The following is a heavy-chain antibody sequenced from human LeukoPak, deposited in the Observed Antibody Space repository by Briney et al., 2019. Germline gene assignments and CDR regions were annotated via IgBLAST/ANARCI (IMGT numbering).Heavy chain of an antibody. CDR1: GFTFGDYG. J-gene: IGHJ3*02. D-gene: IGHD6-19*01. CDR2: IRSIGDR. CDR3: ARLYSSGRYANAFDI. Sequence: GGSLRLSCAASGFTFGDYGMHWVRQATGKGLEWVSAIRSIGDRFYSGSVKGRFTFSRENAKNTLYLEMNSLRVGDTAVYYCARLYSSGRYANAFDIWGQGTVVTVSS. V-gene: IGHV3-13*01.